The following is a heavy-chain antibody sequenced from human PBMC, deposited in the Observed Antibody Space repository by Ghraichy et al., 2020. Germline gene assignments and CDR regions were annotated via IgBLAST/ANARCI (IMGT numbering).Heavy chain of an antibody. D-gene: IGHD3-10*01. J-gene: IGHJ4*02. V-gene: IGHV1-8*02. CDR1: GYTFNNYD. Sequence: ASVKVSCKTSGYTFNNYDINWVRQATGQGLEWMGWTSADTGHAGYVRKFQGRVTMTRDTSISTAYMELYDLISEDTAVYYCARVRSGTVHLDFWGQGTLVTVSS. CDR3: ARVRSGTVHLDF. CDR2: TSADTGHA.